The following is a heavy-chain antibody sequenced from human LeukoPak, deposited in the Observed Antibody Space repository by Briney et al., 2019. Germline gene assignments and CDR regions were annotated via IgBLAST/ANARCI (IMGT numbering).Heavy chain of an antibody. CDR2: LYSGGNT. V-gene: IGHV3-53*01. J-gene: IGHJ4*02. Sequence: GGSLRLSCAVSGFTVSSNYMSWVRQAPGKGLEWASVLYSGGNTYYADSVKGRFTISRDNSKNTLYLQMNSLRAEDTAVYYCAKETYYDILTGYWGDYWGQGTLVTVSS. D-gene: IGHD3-9*01. CDR3: AKETYYDILTGYWGDY. CDR1: GFTVSSNY.